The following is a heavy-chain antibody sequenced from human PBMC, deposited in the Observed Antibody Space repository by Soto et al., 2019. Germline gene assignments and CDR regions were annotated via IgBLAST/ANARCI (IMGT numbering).Heavy chain of an antibody. CDR2: IYNDGTYS. CDR1: GFIFKMYW. Sequence: SLRLSCAASGFIFKMYWMHWVRQSPGKGLVWISRIYNDGTYSDYADSVRGRFTISRDNVNDTLYLQMNNLRAEDSGLYYCTRGPRPSSTGTGAYWGQGTQVTVSS. V-gene: IGHV3-74*01. J-gene: IGHJ4*02. CDR3: TRGPRPSSTGTGAY. D-gene: IGHD3-10*01.